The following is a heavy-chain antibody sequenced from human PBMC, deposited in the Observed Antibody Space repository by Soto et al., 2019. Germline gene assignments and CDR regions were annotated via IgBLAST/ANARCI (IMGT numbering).Heavy chain of an antibody. CDR2: IYSGGDT. CDR1: GFTVSSEY. Sequence: GGSLRLSCAASGFTVSSEYMSWVRRAPGKGLEWVSVIYSGGDTHYADSVKGRFTISRDNSKNTLYLQMNSLRAEDTAVYYCARAFIGVAGYFDYWGQGTLVTVSS. CDR3: ARAFIGVAGYFDY. J-gene: IGHJ4*02. D-gene: IGHD6-19*01. V-gene: IGHV3-66*01.